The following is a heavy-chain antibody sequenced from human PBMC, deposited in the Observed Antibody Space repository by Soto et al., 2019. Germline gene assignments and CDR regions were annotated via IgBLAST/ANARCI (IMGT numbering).Heavy chain of an antibody. CDR2: ISGSGGST. D-gene: IGHD3-10*01. CDR3: AKGGHYGAGSVRYYFDY. Sequence: EVQLLESGGGLVQPGGSLRLSCAASGFTFSSYAMSWVRQAPGKGLEWVSAISGSGGSTYYGDSVKGRFTISRDNSKNTPYLQMNSLRAEDAAVYYWAKGGHYGAGSVRYYFDYWGQGTLVTVSS. CDR1: GFTFSSYA. J-gene: IGHJ4*02. V-gene: IGHV3-23*01.